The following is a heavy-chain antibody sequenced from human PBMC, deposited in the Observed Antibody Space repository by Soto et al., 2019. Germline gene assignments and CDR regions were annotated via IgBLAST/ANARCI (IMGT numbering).Heavy chain of an antibody. D-gene: IGHD2-2*01. V-gene: IGHV4-30-4*01. CDR3: ARLAHLGFCSSSHCDSDY. Sequence: QVQLQESGPGLVKPSQTLSLTCTVSGDSISSRDHYWSWIRQPPGKGLEWIGYIYYSGSTYYNPSLKSRVIISVDTSKRQFSLNLNSVTAADTAVYYCARLAHLGFCSSSHCDSDYWGQGTLVTVSP. J-gene: IGHJ4*02. CDR1: GDSISSRDHY. CDR2: IYYSGST.